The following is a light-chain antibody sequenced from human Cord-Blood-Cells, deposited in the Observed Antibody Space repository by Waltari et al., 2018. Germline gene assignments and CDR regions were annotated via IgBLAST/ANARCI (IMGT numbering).Light chain of an antibody. J-gene: IGLJ3*02. CDR1: SSDVGGYNY. CDR3: SSYTSSSTWV. Sequence: QSALTQPASVSGSPGQSITISCTGTSSDVGGYNYVSWYQQHPGKAPKLMIYDVSNRPSGVSNRFSGSKAGNTASLPISGPQAEDEADYYCSSYTSSSTWVFGGGTKLTVL. CDR2: DVS. V-gene: IGLV2-14*01.